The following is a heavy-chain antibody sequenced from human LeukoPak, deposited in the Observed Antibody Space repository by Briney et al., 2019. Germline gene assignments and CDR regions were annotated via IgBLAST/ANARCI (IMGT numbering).Heavy chain of an antibody. CDR1: GFTFSSYA. J-gene: IGHJ6*02. CDR3: ANLYCSGGNCYSYYYYGMDV. Sequence: HPGGSLRLSCAASGFTFSSYAMSWVRQAPGKGLEWVSAISGSGGSTYYADSVKGRFTISRDNSKNTLYLQMNSLRAEDTAVYYCANLYCSGGNCYSYYYYGMDVWGQGTTVTVSS. V-gene: IGHV3-23*01. D-gene: IGHD2-15*01. CDR2: ISGSGGST.